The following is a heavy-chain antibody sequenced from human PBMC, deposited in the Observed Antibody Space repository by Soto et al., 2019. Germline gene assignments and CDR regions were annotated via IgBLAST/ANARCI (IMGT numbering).Heavy chain of an antibody. CDR1: GFIISAYT. CDR3: ERERQPDAIWTFDY. Sequence: VGSLRLSCSVSGFIISAYTMGWVRLAPGKGLEWVASLFSGGVSTRYADSVTGRFTISRDNSKNMLYLQMSSLGVDDTAVYYCERERQPDAIWTFDYWGRGILVTVSS. CDR2: LFSGGVST. J-gene: IGHJ4*02. V-gene: IGHV3-23*03. D-gene: IGHD2-8*01.